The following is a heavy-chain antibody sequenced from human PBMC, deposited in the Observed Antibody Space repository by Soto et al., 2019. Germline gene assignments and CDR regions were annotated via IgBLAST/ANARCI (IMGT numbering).Heavy chain of an antibody. J-gene: IGHJ4*02. CDR3: ARLADEWLPFDY. CDR2: IYYSGST. Sequence: QVQLQESGPGLVKPSQTLSLTCTVSGGSISSGGYYWSWIRQQPGKGLEWIGYIYYSGSTYYNPSLKSRVTISVDTSKNQFSRKLSSVTDADTAVYYCARLADEWLPFDYWGQGTLVTVSS. V-gene: IGHV4-31*03. CDR1: GGSISSGGYY. D-gene: IGHD5-12*01.